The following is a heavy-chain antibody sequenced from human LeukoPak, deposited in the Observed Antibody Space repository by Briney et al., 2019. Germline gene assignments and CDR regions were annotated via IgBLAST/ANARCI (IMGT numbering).Heavy chain of an antibody. V-gene: IGHV4-34*01. CDR1: GGSFSGYY. J-gene: IGHJ5*02. CDR3: ARVIESVLNWFDP. CDR2: INHSGST. D-gene: IGHD2-8*01. Sequence: PSETLSLTCAVYGGSFSGYYWSWIRQPPGKGLEWIGEINHSGSTNYNPSLKSRVTISVDTSKNQFSLKLSSVTAADTAVYYCARVIESVLNWFDPWGQGTLVTVSS.